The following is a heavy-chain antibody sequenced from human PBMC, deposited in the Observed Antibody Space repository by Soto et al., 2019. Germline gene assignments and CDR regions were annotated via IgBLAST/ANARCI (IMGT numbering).Heavy chain of an antibody. J-gene: IGHJ4*02. Sequence: EVQLLESGGGLVQPGGSLRLSCAASGFTFSSYAMSWVRQAPGKGLEWVSAISGSGGSTYYADSVKGRFTISRDNSKNTLYLQMNSLRAEDTAVYYCAKGGHCSGGSCYAYPDDYWGQGTLVTVSS. CDR1: GFTFSSYA. CDR2: ISGSGGST. D-gene: IGHD2-15*01. V-gene: IGHV3-23*01. CDR3: AKGGHCSGGSCYAYPDDY.